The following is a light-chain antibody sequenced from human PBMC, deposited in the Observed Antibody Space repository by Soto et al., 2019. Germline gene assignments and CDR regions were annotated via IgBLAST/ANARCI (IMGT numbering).Light chain of an antibody. CDR1: SSDVGDYNY. CDR2: EVS. CDR3: TSYAGSNNVL. V-gene: IGLV2-8*01. J-gene: IGLJ2*01. Sequence: QSALTQPPSASGSPGQSVTISRTGTSSDVGDYNYVSWYQQYPGKAPKLMIYEVSKRPSGVPDRFSGSKSGNTASLTVSGLQAEDEADYYCTSYAGSNNVLFGGGTQLTVL.